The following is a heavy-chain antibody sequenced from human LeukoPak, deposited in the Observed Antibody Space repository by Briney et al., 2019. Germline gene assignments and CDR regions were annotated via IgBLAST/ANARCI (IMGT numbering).Heavy chain of an antibody. D-gene: IGHD3-22*01. CDR1: GGSTSSYY. CDR3: AREGYYDSSGYFDY. V-gene: IGHV4-59*01. J-gene: IGHJ4*02. CDR2: IYYSGST. Sequence: SETLSLTCTVSGGSTSSYYWSWIRQPPGKGLEWIGYIYYSGSTNYNPSLKSRVTISVDTSKNQFSLKLSSVTAADTAVYYCAREGYYDSSGYFDYWGQGTLVTVSS.